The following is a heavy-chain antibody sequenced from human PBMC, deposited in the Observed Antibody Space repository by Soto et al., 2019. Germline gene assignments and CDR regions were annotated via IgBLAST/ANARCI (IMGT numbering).Heavy chain of an antibody. J-gene: IGHJ6*02. D-gene: IGHD2-2*01. CDR3: VRDSIVVVPAAPDYYYYYGMDV. CDR1: GYTFTSYA. Sequence: ASVKVSCKASGYTFTSYAMHWVRQAPGQRLEWMGWINAGNGNTKYSQKFQGRVTITRDTSASTAYMELSSLRSEDTAVYYCVRDSIVVVPAAPDYYYYYGMDVWGQGTTVTVSS. V-gene: IGHV1-3*01. CDR2: INAGNGNT.